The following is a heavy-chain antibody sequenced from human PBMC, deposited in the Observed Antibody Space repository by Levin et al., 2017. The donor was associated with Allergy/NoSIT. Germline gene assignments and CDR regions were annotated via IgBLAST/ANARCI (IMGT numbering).Heavy chain of an antibody. CDR3: AKDSGYCTNGVCYNPRESYDDGMDV. J-gene: IGHJ6*02. CDR1: GFTFSSYG. V-gene: IGHV3-30*18. D-gene: IGHD2-8*01. CDR2: LSSSSRPP. Sequence: LSFSVSGFTFSSYGMHWVRQAPGKFLSFFSFLSSSSRPPSSADSVKGRFTISRDNSKNTLYLQMNSLRAEDTAVYYCAKDSGYCTNGVCYNPRESYDDGMDVWGQGTTVTVSS.